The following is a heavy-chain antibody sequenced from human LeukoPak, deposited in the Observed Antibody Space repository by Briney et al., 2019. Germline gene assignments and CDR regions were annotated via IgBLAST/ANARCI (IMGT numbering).Heavy chain of an antibody. J-gene: IGHJ4*02. V-gene: IGHV4-4*07. D-gene: IGHD6-19*01. Sequence: PSETLSLTCTVSGGSISSYYWSWIRQPAGKGLEWIGRIYTSGSSNSNPSLKSRVTMSADTSKNQFSLKLSSVTAADTAVYYCARDISVAGSLLLFDYWGQGTLVTVSS. CDR3: ARDISVAGSLLLFDY. CDR1: GGSISSYY. CDR2: IYTSGSS.